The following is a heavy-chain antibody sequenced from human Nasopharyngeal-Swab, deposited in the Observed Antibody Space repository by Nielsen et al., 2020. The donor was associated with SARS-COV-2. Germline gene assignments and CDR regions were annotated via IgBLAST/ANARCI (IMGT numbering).Heavy chain of an antibody. CDR1: GYTFSSNSAA. CDR2: TYYRSKWCN. D-gene: IGHD6-19*01. Sequence: SETLSLTCAISGYTFSSNSAAWNWIRQSPSRGLEWLGRTYYRSKWCNDYAVSVKSRITINPDTSKNQFSLQLNSVTPEDTAVYYCARDKGPAVAGTWFGFDPWGQGTLVTVSS. J-gene: IGHJ5*02. CDR3: ARDKGPAVAGTWFGFDP. V-gene: IGHV6-1*01.